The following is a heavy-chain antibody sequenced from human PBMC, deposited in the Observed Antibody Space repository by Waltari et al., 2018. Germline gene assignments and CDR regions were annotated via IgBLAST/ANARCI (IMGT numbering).Heavy chain of an antibody. J-gene: IGHJ5*02. V-gene: IGHV1-8*01. D-gene: IGHD6-6*01. CDR1: GYTFTSFD. CDR3: ATGGDSTSSGEGWFDP. Sequence: QVQLVQSGAEVKKPGASVKVSCKASGYTFTSFDINWVRQATGQGLEWMGWMNPNSGNTGYSQNFHGRVPMTMNTSISTAYMELSSLRSDDTAVYYCATGGDSTSSGEGWFDPWGQGTLVSVSS. CDR2: MNPNSGNT.